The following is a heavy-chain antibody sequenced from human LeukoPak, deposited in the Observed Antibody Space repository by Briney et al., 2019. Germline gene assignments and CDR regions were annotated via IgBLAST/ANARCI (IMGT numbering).Heavy chain of an antibody. CDR3: ARVIRGALRAAVFDI. J-gene: IGHJ3*02. CDR2: IHHSGST. D-gene: IGHD3-10*01. Sequence: SETLSLTCTVSGGSISSSSYYWGWIRQPPGKGLEWIGEIHHSGSTNYNTSPKSRVTISVDKSKNQFSLKLSSVTAADTAVYYCARVIRGALRAAVFDIWGQGTMVTVSS. CDR1: GGSISSSSYY. V-gene: IGHV4-39*07.